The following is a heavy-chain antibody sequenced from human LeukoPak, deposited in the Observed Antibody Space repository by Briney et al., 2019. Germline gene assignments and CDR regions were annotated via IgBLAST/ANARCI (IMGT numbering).Heavy chain of an antibody. CDR1: GFTFSSYW. V-gene: IGHV3-7*04. J-gene: IGHJ5*02. Sequence: HGGSLRLSCAASGFTFSSYWMSWVRQAPGKGLEWVANIKQDGSEKYYVDSVKGRFTISRDNAKNSLYLQMNSLRAEDTAVYYCARGYTYYYGSGSYGWVDNWFDPWGQGTLVTVSS. D-gene: IGHD3-10*01. CDR3: ARGYTYYYGSGSYGWVDNWFDP. CDR2: IKQDGSEK.